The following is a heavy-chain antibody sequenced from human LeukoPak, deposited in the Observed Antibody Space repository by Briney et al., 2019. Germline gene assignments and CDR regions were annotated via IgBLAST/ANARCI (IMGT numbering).Heavy chain of an antibody. CDR3: ARDSYGDLNY. CDR2: IYYSGST. CDR1: GGSVSSGSYY. D-gene: IGHD4-17*01. Sequence: SETPSLTCTVSGGSVSSGSYYWSWIRQPPGKGLEWIGYIYYSGSTNYNPSLKSRVTISVDTSKNQFSLKLSSVTAADTAVYYCARDSYGDLNYWGQGTLVTVSS. V-gene: IGHV4-61*01. J-gene: IGHJ4*02.